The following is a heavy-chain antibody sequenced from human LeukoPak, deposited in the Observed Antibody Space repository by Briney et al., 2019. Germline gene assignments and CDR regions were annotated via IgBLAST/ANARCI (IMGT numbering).Heavy chain of an antibody. D-gene: IGHD6-13*01. V-gene: IGHV4-59*01. Sequence: PSETLSLTCTVSGGSISSYYWSWIRQPPRKGLEWIGYIYYSGSTNYNPSLKSRVTISVDTSKNQFSLKLSSVTAADTAVYYCAREYSSSWYSQFDYWGQGTLVTVSS. CDR3: AREYSSSWYSQFDY. CDR2: IYYSGST. J-gene: IGHJ4*02. CDR1: GGSISSYY.